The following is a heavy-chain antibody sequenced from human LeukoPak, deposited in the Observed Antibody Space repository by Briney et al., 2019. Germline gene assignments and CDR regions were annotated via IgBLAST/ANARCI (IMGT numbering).Heavy chain of an antibody. CDR1: GYTFTSYT. J-gene: IGHJ3*01. CDR3: ARERGIRDAFDF. V-gene: IGHV1-3*03. Sequence: ASVKVSCKASGYTFTSYTIHWVRQAPGQSLEWMGWISVGRGDSKCSQEFQGRVTLTRDTSATTAYLEVSSLRREDMAVYYCARERGIRDAFDFWGQGTMVTVSS. CDR2: ISVGRGDS. D-gene: IGHD1-14*01.